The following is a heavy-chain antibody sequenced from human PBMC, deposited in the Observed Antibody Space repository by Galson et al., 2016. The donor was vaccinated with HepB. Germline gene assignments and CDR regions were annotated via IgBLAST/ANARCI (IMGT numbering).Heavy chain of an antibody. J-gene: IGHJ4*02. CDR3: VRETRRRRPWYAQAFDL. Sequence: SLRLSCAASGFTLSSYWMHWVRQTPEKGLVWVSRIKGDGSGTSYAESVKGRFTISRDKAKKTLFLQMNRLRADDTALYYCVRETRRRRPWYAQAFDLWGPGTLVTLSS. CDR2: IKGDGSGT. CDR1: GFTLSSYW. D-gene: IGHD6-13*01. V-gene: IGHV3-74*01.